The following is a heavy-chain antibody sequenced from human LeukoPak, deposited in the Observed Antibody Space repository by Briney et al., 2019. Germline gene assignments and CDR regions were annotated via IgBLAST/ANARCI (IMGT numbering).Heavy chain of an antibody. CDR1: GFTFSSYS. D-gene: IGHD3-3*01. CDR3: TRRSGYYNYFDY. CDR2: IRSKAYGGTT. V-gene: IGHV3-49*04. Sequence: GSLRLSCAASGFTFSSYSMSWVRQAPGKGLEWVGFIRSKAYGGTTEYAASVKGRFTISRDDSKSIAYLQMNSLKTEDTAVYYCTRRSGYYNYFDYWGQGTLVTVSS. J-gene: IGHJ4*02.